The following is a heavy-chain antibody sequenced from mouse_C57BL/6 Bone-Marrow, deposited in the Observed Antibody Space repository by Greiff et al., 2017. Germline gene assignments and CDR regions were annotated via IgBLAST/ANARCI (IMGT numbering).Heavy chain of an antibody. CDR2: ISDGGSYT. D-gene: IGHD2-4*01. J-gene: IGHJ4*01. Sequence: EVKLMESGGGLVKPGGSLKLSCAASGFTFSSYAMSWVRQTPEKRLEWVATISDGGSYTYYPDNVKGRFTISRDHAKNNLYLQMSHLKSEDTAMYYCARAPDYDGPMDYWGQGTSVTVSS. CDR1: GFTFSSYA. V-gene: IGHV5-4*03. CDR3: ARAPDYDGPMDY.